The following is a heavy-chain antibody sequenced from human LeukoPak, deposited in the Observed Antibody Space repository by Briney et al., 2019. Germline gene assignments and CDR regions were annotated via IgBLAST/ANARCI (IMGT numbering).Heavy chain of an antibody. J-gene: IGHJ4*02. Sequence: GGSLRLSCAAPGFIFDNYAIHWVRQAPGKXXEWVSLISGDGGSTFYADSVRRRFTIYRDNTRKSLSLQMSSLRSEDTALYYCARESETSGWYDYWGQGTLVTVSS. V-gene: IGHV3-43*02. CDR3: ARESETSGWYDY. CDR1: GFIFDNYA. CDR2: ISGDGGST. D-gene: IGHD6-19*01.